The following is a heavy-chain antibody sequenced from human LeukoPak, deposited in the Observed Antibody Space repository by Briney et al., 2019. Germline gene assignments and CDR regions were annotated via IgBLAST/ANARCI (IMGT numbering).Heavy chain of an antibody. D-gene: IGHD3-10*01. V-gene: IGHV4-39*01. CDR3: ASPVQLLWFGELYNYHAFDI. CDR2: IYYIGST. J-gene: IGHJ3*02. CDR1: GVSTTNGIYY. Sequence: SETLSLTCTVSGVSTTNGIYYWGWGRQPPGTGRGWVGSIYYIGSTYYNPSLKSRVTISVDTSKNQFSLKLSSVTAADTAVYYCASPVQLLWFGELYNYHAFDIWGQGTMVTVSS.